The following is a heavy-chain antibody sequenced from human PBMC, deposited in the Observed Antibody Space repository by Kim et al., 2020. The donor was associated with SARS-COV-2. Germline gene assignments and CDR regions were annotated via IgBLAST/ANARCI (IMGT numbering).Heavy chain of an antibody. D-gene: IGHD4-4*01. V-gene: IGHV1-46*01. CDR3: ARGDSPISTFSLRIDY. Sequence: ASVKVSCKTSGYSFTNYYIQWVRQAPGQGLEWLGIINPNGGFTTLAQKFQGRVTMATDASTSTVYMDLSSLRSEDTAFYYCARGDSPISTFSLRIDYWGQRTLVTVSS. CDR1: GYSFTNYY. J-gene: IGHJ4*02. CDR2: INPNGGFT.